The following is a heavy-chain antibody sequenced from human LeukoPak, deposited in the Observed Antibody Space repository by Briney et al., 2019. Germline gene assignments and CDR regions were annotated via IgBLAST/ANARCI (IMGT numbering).Heavy chain of an antibody. CDR1: GGSISSYY. V-gene: IGHV4-59*12. Sequence: SETLSLTCTVSGGSISSYYWSWIRQPPGKGLEWIGYIYDSGSTYYNPSLKSRVTISVDRSKNQFSLKLSSVTAADTAVYYCARGERGYYYYGMDVWGQGTTVTVSS. J-gene: IGHJ6*02. CDR2: IYDSGST. D-gene: IGHD1-1*01. CDR3: ARGERGYYYYGMDV.